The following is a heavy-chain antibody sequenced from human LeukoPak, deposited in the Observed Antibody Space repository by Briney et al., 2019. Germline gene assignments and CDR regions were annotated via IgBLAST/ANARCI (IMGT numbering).Heavy chain of an antibody. CDR1: GGTFSSCA. CDR3: ARDIPYYYDSSGYYLDY. V-gene: IGHV1-69*04. D-gene: IGHD3-22*01. Sequence: GASVKVSCKASGGTFSSCAISWVRQAPGQGLEWMGRIIPILGIANYAQKFQGRVTITADKSTSTAYMELSSLRSEDTAVYYCARDIPYYYDSSGYYLDYWGQGTLVTVSS. CDR2: IIPILGIA. J-gene: IGHJ4*02.